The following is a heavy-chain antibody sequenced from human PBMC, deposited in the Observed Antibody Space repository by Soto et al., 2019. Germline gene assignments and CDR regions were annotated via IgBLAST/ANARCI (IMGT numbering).Heavy chain of an antibody. D-gene: IGHD3-3*01. CDR1: GFTFSIYA. CDR2: ISVSGDTT. Sequence: GGSLRLSCAASGFTFSIYAMSWVRQAPGKGLEWVSAISVSGDTTYYADSVKGRFTISRDTSKNTLYLQVNTLRAEDTAVYYCATWSWHNASNIWGQGTMVTVSS. J-gene: IGHJ3*02. CDR3: ATWSWHNASNI. V-gene: IGHV3-23*01.